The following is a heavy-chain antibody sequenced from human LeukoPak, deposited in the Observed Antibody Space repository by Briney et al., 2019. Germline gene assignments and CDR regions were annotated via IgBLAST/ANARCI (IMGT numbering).Heavy chain of an antibody. V-gene: IGHV3-30*04. D-gene: IGHD2-2*01. CDR1: GFTFSTYS. Sequence: PGGSLRLSCAASGFTFSTYSMHWVRQAPGKGPEWVAIISYDGSKKYYADSVKGRFTISRDNSKNTLFLQMNSLRPEDTAVYYCARDLKTAMDYFDYWGQGALVTVSS. CDR2: ISYDGSKK. J-gene: IGHJ4*02. CDR3: ARDLKTAMDYFDY.